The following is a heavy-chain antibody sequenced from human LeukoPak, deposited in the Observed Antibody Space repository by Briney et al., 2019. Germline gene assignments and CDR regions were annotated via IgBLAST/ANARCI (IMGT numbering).Heavy chain of an antibody. V-gene: IGHV1-2*02. CDR2: INPNSGGT. CDR3: ARDILGGYSYGDEYFQH. CDR1: GGTFSSYA. Sequence: SSVKVSCKASGGTFSSYAISWVLQAPGQGLEWMGWINPNSGGTNYAQKFQGRVTMTRDTSISTAYMELSRLRSDDTAVYYCARDILGGYSYGDEYFQHWGQGTLVTVSS. J-gene: IGHJ1*01. D-gene: IGHD5-18*01.